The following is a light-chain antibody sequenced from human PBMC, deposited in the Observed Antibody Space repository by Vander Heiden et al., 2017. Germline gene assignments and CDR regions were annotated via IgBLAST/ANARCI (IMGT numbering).Light chain of an antibody. CDR1: QSVLYSSNNMNY. CDR2: WAS. CDR3: QQYYSTPYT. Sequence: DIVMTQSPDSLAVSLGVRATINCKSSQSVLYSSNNMNYLAWYQQKPGQPPKLLIYWASTRESGVPDRFSGSGSGTDFTLTISSLQAEDVAVYYCQQYYSTPYTFGQGTKLEIK. V-gene: IGKV4-1*01. J-gene: IGKJ2*01.